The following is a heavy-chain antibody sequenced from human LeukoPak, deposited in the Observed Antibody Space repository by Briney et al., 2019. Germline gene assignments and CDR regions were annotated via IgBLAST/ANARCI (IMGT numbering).Heavy chain of an antibody. V-gene: IGHV3-30*18. J-gene: IGHJ6*03. Sequence: GGSLRLSCAASGFTFSSYGMHWVRQAPGKGLEWVAVISYDGSNKYYADSAKGRFTISRDNSKNTLYLQMNSLRAEDTAVYYCAKGLKDIVVVPAGRRHYMDVWGKGTTVTISS. CDR1: GFTFSSYG. D-gene: IGHD2-2*01. CDR3: AKGLKDIVVVPAGRRHYMDV. CDR2: ISYDGSNK.